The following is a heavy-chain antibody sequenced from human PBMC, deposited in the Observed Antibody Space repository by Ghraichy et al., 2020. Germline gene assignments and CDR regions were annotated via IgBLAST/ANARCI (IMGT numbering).Heavy chain of an antibody. CDR2: IYVAGST. CDR3: ARGGFTVTTPLDF. V-gene: IGHV3-53*01. Sequence: GGSLRLSCAASGFTVSNLFLIWVRQAPGKGLEWVSVIYVAGSTYYADSVQGRFTISRDNSENTVYLLMNSLRVEDTAVYYCARGGFTVTTPLDFWGQGTLVTVSS. J-gene: IGHJ4*02. D-gene: IGHD4-11*01. CDR1: GFTVSNLF.